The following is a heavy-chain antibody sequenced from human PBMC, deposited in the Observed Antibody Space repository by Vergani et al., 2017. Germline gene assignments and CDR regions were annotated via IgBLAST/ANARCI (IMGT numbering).Heavy chain of an antibody. V-gene: IGHV1-8*02. J-gene: IGHJ6*03. CDR2: MNPNSGNT. CDR1: GYTFTSYD. CDR3: ARDLRFWRDYYYMDV. D-gene: IGHD1-1*01. Sequence: QVQLVQSGAEVKKPGASVKVSCKASGYTFTSYDINWVRQATGQGLEWMGWMNPNSGNTGYAQKFQGRVTMTRNTSISTAYMELSSLRSKDTAVYFCARDLRFWRDYYYMDVWGKGTTVTVSS.